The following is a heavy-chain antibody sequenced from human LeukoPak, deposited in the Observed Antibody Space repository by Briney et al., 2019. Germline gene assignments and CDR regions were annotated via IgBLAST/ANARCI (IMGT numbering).Heavy chain of an antibody. CDR2: IWYDGSNK. J-gene: IGHJ6*02. D-gene: IGHD4-17*01. V-gene: IGHV3-33*01. Sequence: PGRSLRLSCAASGFTFSSYGMHWVRQAPGKGLEWVAVIWYDGSNKYYADSVKGRFTISRDNSKNTLYLQMNSLRAEDTAVYYCARSPSAVTTEYYYYGMDVWGRGTTVTVSS. CDR3: ARSPSAVTTEYYYYGMDV. CDR1: GFTFSSYG.